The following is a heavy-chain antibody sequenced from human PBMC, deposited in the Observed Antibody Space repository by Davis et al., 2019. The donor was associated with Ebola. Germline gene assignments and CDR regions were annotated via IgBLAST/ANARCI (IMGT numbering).Heavy chain of an antibody. J-gene: IGHJ6*02. CDR1: GGSISSSSYY. CDR3: AREDIVVVPAAIGGAYYYYYGMDV. CDR2: IYYTGST. D-gene: IGHD2-2*02. V-gene: IGHV4-39*07. Sequence: MPSETLSLTCTVSGGSISSSSYYWGWIRQPPGKGLEWIGSIYYTGSTYHNPSLKSRVTISVDTSKNQFSLKLSSVTAADTAVYYCAREDIVVVPAAIGGAYYYYYGMDVWGQGTTVTVSS.